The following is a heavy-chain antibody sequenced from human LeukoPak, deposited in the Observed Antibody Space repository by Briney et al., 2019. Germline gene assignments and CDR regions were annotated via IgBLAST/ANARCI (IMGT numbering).Heavy chain of an antibody. V-gene: IGHV5-51*01. D-gene: IGHD3-3*01. J-gene: IGHJ6*02. CDR1: GYRFTSHW. CDR2: IYPGDSDT. CDR3: VRLNGVSIFGVGYYGMDV. Sequence: GESLKISCKSSGYRFTSHWIGWVRQMPGKGLEWMGIIYPGDSDTRYSPSFQGHVTISADKSISTAYLQWSSLKASDTAMYYCVRLNGVSIFGVGYYGMDVWGQGTTVTVSS.